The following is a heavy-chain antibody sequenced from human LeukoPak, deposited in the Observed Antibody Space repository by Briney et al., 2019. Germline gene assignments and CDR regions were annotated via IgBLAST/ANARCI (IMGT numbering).Heavy chain of an antibody. D-gene: IGHD3-22*01. CDR1: GGSLSSYY. CDR2: IYYSGGT. J-gene: IGHJ4*02. Sequence: SETLSLTCTVSGGSLSSYYWSWIRQPPGKGLEWIGYIYYSGGTNYNPSLKSRVTISVDTSKNQFSLKLSSVTAADTAVYYCARVGYYDSSGYYDYWGQGTLVTVSS. V-gene: IGHV4-59*01. CDR3: ARVGYYDSSGYYDY.